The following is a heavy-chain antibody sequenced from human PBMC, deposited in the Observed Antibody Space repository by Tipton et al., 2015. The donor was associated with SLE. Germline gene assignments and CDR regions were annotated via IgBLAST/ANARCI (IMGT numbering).Heavy chain of an antibody. CDR1: GFTFSSYW. Sequence: SLRLSCAASGFTFSSYWMHWVRQAPGKGLEWVSLINWDGGSTYYADSVKGRFTISRDNNKNSLYLQMNSLRPEDTALYYCAKDNDAFDIWGQGTMVTVSS. V-gene: IGHV3-43D*04. J-gene: IGHJ3*02. CDR3: AKDNDAFDI. CDR2: INWDGGST.